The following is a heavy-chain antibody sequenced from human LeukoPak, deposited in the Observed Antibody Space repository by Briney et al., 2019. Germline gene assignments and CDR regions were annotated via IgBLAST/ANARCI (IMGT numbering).Heavy chain of an antibody. CDR3: ARDTLDGAAVAAGNYYGMDV. CDR2: IKQDGSEK. J-gene: IGHJ6*02. V-gene: IGHV3-7*01. CDR1: GFTFSSYW. Sequence: GGSLRLSCAASGFTFSSYWMSWVRQAPGKGLEWVANIKQDGSEKYYVDSVKGRFTISRDNAKNSLYLQMNSLRAEDTAVYYCARDTLDGAAVAAGNYYGMDVWGQGTTVTVSS. D-gene: IGHD6-19*01.